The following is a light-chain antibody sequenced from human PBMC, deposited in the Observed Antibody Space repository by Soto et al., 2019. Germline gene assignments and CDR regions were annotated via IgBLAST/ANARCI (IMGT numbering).Light chain of an antibody. V-gene: IGKV3D-20*02. CDR1: QGVSNNY. CDR3: QQRSNWPPIT. Sequence: EIVLTQSPGTLSLSPGERATLSCRASQGVSNNYLAWYQQKPGQAPRLLIYGASNRAAGVPDRFSGSGSGTDFTLTINSLEPEDFVVYYCQQRSNWPPITFGQGTRLEIK. CDR2: GAS. J-gene: IGKJ5*01.